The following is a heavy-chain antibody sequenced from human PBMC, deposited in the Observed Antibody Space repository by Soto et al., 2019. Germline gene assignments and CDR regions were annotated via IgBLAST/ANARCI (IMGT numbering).Heavy chain of an antibody. Sequence: PLENLSLTYTVSGGSISRGDYYWSLVRQPPGKGLEWVGDIYYSGSTYYNLSLKSRVTISVDTSKNQSSLKLSSVTAADTAVYYCARVDREVFLSMILVPTQTTGYPFDIWGQG. CDR3: ARVDREVFLSMILVPTQTTGYPFDI. CDR2: IYYSGST. J-gene: IGHJ3*02. D-gene: IGHD3-22*01. CDR1: GGSISRGDYY. V-gene: IGHV4-30-4*01.